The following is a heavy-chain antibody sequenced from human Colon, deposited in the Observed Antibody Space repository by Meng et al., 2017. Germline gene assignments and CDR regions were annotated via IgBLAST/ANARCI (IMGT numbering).Heavy chain of an antibody. D-gene: IGHD3-10*01. Sequence: QMQLQESGPGLVKPSQTASLTCTVSGGFLNSDDYYWSWIRQSPGGGLEWIGLLSYSGNTFYNPSLGSRVAISADTSKSQFSLYLRSVTAADTAVYYCAREWRHYYGAGSFDYWGQGALVTVS. CDR2: LSYSGNT. V-gene: IGHV4-30-4*01. CDR3: AREWRHYYGAGSFDY. CDR1: GGFLNSDDYY. J-gene: IGHJ4*02.